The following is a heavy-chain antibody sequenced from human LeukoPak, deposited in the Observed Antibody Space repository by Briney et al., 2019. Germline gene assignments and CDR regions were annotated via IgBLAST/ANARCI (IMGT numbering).Heavy chain of an antibody. Sequence: PSQTLSLTCTVSGGSISSGSYYWSWIRQPAGKGLEWIGRIYTSGSTNYNPSLKSRVTISVDTSKNQFSLKLSSVTAADTAVYYCARDRPAVPAAFDYWGQGTLVTVSS. CDR3: ARDRPAVPAAFDY. CDR2: IYTSGST. V-gene: IGHV4-61*02. J-gene: IGHJ4*02. CDR1: GGSISSGSYY. D-gene: IGHD2-2*01.